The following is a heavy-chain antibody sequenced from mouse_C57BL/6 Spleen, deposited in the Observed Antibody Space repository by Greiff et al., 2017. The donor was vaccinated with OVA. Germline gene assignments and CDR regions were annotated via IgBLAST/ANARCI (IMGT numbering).Heavy chain of an antibody. Sequence: QVTLKESGPGILQPSQTLSLTCSFSGFSLSTFGMGVGWIRQPSGKGLEWLAHIWWDDDKYYNPALKSRLTISKDTSKHQVFLKIANVDTADTATYYCARTDQLTGPYYFDYWGQGTTLTVSS. CDR1: GFSLSTFGMG. V-gene: IGHV8-8*01. CDR3: ARTDQLTGPYYFDY. D-gene: IGHD4-1*01. J-gene: IGHJ2*01. CDR2: IWWDDDK.